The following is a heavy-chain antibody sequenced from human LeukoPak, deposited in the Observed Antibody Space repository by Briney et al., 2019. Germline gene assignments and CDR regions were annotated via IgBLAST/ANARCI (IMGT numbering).Heavy chain of an antibody. CDR2: ISSNGGST. CDR3: VKAPKSSWYYNWFDP. Sequence: PGGSLRLSCSASGFTFSSYAMHWVRQAPGKGLEYVSAISSNGGSTYYADSVKGRFTIPRDNSKNTLYLQMSSLRAEDTAVYYCVKAPKSSWYYNWFDPWGQGTLVTVSS. D-gene: IGHD6-13*01. CDR1: GFTFSSYA. V-gene: IGHV3-64D*06. J-gene: IGHJ5*02.